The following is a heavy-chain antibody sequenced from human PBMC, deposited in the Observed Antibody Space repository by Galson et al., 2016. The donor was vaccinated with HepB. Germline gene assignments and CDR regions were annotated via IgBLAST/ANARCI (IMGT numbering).Heavy chain of an antibody. Sequence: SLRLSCAGSGFSYSDYSINWVRQAPGKGLEWVSYLSSTSTLIYYADSVKGQFTVSRDNAKNSLYLQMNSLRAEDTAVYYCVRDRHGYTYYGTLGIGYFDLWGRGTLVTVSS. J-gene: IGHJ2*01. V-gene: IGHV3-48*01. CDR2: LSSTSTLI. CDR3: VRDRHGYTYYGTLGIGYFDL. D-gene: IGHD3-10*01. CDR1: GFSYSDYS.